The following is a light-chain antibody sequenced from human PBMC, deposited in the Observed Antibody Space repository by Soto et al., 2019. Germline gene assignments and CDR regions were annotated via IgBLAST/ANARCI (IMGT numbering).Light chain of an antibody. J-gene: IGKJ1*01. CDR2: GAS. CDR3: QQYGSSPRT. V-gene: IGKV3-20*01. CDR1: QSVSSNF. Sequence: DIVLTQSPGTLSLSPGERATLSCRASQSVSSNFLAWYQQKPGQAPRLLISGASNRATGIPDRFSGSGSGTDFTLTISRLEPEDFAMYYCQQYGSSPRTFGQGTKVDIK.